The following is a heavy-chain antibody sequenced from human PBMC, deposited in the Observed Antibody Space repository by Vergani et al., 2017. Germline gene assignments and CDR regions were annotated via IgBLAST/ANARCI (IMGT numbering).Heavy chain of an antibody. J-gene: IGHJ3*02. CDR3: ARGLGAAGGHDAFNI. Sequence: QVQLVQSGAEMKKPGSSVKVSCKASGGNLSSYALNWVRQAPGQGLEWMGKISPVFGLLKKARRFQGRLTLVADESSTTAYMELSSLRSDDTAVYYCARGLGAAGGHDAFNIWGRGTLVTVSS. CDR2: ISPVFGLL. CDR1: GGNLSSYA. D-gene: IGHD6-13*01. V-gene: IGHV1-69*13.